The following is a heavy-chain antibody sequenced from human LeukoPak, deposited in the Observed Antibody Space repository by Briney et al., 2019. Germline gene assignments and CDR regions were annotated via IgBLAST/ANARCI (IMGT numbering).Heavy chain of an antibody. CDR3: ARDKDGSGNFDY. CDR2: INWYGGST. CDR1: GFTFEHYD. V-gene: IGHV3-20*04. J-gene: IGHJ4*02. D-gene: IGHD3-10*01. Sequence: GGSLRLSCAASGFTFEHYDMSWVRQAPGKGLEWVSDINWYGGSTGYADSVKGGFTISRDNAKNSLYLQMNSLRAEDTALYYCARDKDGSGNFDYWGQGTLVTVSS.